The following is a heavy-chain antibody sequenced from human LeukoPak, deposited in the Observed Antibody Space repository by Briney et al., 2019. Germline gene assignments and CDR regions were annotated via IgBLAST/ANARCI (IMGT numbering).Heavy chain of an antibody. CDR3: ARDKYSSGWYNWFDP. D-gene: IGHD6-19*01. Sequence: PGGSLRLSCAASGFTFDNYAMHWVRQAPGKGLVWVSRINSDGSSTSYADSVKGRFTISRDNAKNTLYLQMNSLRAEDTAVYYCARDKYSSGWYNWFDPWGQGTLVTVSS. CDR1: GFTFDNYA. V-gene: IGHV3-74*01. J-gene: IGHJ5*02. CDR2: INSDGSST.